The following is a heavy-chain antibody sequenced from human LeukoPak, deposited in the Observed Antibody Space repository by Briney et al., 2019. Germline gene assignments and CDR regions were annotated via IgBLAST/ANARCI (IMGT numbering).Heavy chain of an antibody. D-gene: IGHD5-24*01. Sequence: GGSLRLSCAASGFTFDDYAMHWVRQAPGKGLEWVSGISWNSGSIGYADSVKGRFTISRDNAKNSLYLQMNSLRAEDTAVYYCAMDSAWLPLKFDYWGPGTLVAVSS. J-gene: IGHJ4*02. CDR1: GFTFDDYA. CDR2: ISWNSGSI. CDR3: AMDSAWLPLKFDY. V-gene: IGHV3-9*01.